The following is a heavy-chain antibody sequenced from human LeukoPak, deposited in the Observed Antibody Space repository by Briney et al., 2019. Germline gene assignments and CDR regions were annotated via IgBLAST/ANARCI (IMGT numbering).Heavy chain of an antibody. J-gene: IGHJ4*02. V-gene: IGHV3-53*01. Sequence: GGSLRLSCAASGFTVSSNYMSWVRQAPGKGLEWVSVIYSGGSTYYADSVKGRFTISRDNSKNTLYLQMNSLRAEDTAVYYCARDGSGFYYFDYWGQGTLVTVSS. D-gene: IGHD3-10*01. CDR3: ARDGSGFYYFDY. CDR2: IYSGGST. CDR1: GFTVSSNY.